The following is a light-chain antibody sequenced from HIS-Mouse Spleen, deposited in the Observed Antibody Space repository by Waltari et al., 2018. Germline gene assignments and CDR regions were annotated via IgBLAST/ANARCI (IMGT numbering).Light chain of an antibody. Sequence: SYELTQPPSVSVSLGQMARITCSGEALPKKYAYWYQQKPGQFPVLVIYKDRERPSGIPERFSGSSSGTIVTLTISGVQAEDEADYYCLSADSSGTPYVFGTGTKVTVL. CDR3: LSADSSGTPYV. CDR2: KDR. V-gene: IGLV3-16*01. CDR1: ALPKKY. J-gene: IGLJ1*01.